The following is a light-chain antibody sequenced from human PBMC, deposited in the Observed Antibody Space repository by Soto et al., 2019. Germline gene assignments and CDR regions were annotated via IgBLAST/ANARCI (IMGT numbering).Light chain of an antibody. CDR1: QSISSW. CDR2: DAS. J-gene: IGKJ1*01. Sequence: DNQMTHSPSTLSASVGDRVTITCRASQSISSWLAWYQQKPGKAPKLLIYDASSLESGVPSRFSGSGSGTEFTLTISGLQPDDFATYYCQQYNSYRTFGQGTKVDIK. CDR3: QQYNSYRT. V-gene: IGKV1-5*01.